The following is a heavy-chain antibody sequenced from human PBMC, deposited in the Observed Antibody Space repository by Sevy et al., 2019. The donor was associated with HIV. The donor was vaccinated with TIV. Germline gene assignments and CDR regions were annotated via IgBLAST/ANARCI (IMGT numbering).Heavy chain of an antibody. V-gene: IGHV7-4-1*02. J-gene: IGHJ3*02. D-gene: IGHD4-4*01. CDR2: INTNTGNP. CDR3: ARDGAVTGSDAFDIWGSTFDI. Sequence: ASVKVSCKASGYTFTSHAMIWVRQAPGQGLEWMGWINTNTGNPTYGQGFTGRFVFSLDTSVSTAYLQISSLKAADTAVYYCARDGAVTGSDAFDIWGSTFDIWGQGTMVTVSS. CDR1: GYTFTSHA.